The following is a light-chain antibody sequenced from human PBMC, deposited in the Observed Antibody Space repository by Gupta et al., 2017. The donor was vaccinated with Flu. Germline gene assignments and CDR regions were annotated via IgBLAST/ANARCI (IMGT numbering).Light chain of an antibody. J-gene: IGLJ3*02. V-gene: IGLV3-21*02. CDR2: DNS. CDR1: NIGTRS. Sequence: GGNNIGTRSVYWYQQRPGQAPVLVVYDNSDRPSGIPERFSGSNSGNTATLTISRVEAGDEADYYCQVWDSSSYHWVFGGGTKLTVL. CDR3: QVWDSSSYHWV.